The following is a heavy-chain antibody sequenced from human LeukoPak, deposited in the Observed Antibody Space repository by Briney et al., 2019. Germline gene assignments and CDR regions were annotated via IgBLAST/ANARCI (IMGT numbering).Heavy chain of an antibody. Sequence: SETLSLTCAVYGGSFSDYYWNWIRQPPGKGLEWIGAINHTGSTNYNPSLKSRVIISVDTSKNQFSLKLTSVTAADTAVYYCAISWRPPWYDPWGQGTLVTVSS. CDR3: AISWRPPWYDP. CDR1: GGSFSDYY. D-gene: IGHD6-13*01. V-gene: IGHV4-34*01. CDR2: INHTGST. J-gene: IGHJ5*02.